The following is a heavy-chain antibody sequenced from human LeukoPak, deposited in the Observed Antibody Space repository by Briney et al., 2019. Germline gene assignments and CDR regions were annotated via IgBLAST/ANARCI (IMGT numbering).Heavy chain of an antibody. Sequence: ASVTVSCKASGYTFTGYYMHWVRQAPGQGLEWMGWINPNSGGTNYAQKFQGRVTMTRDTSISSACMELSRLRSDDTAVYYCARINSSRWYDFWGQGTLVTVSS. J-gene: IGHJ4*02. CDR3: ARINSSRWYDF. V-gene: IGHV1-2*02. CDR1: GYTFTGYY. CDR2: INPNSGGT. D-gene: IGHD6-13*01.